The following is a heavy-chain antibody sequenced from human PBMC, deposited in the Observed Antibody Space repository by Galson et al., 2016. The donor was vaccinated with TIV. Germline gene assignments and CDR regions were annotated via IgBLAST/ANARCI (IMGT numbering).Heavy chain of an antibody. Sequence: SVKVSCKASGYTFTSFDISWIRQAPGQGLEWMGWMSPSNGNTGDAQKFRGRITMTRHPSTTTVYMELSGLTSEDTAVYYCARGHYYDSSGYSFDFGGKGTLVTVSS. J-gene: IGHJ4*02. D-gene: IGHD3-22*01. CDR1: GYTFTSFD. V-gene: IGHV1-8*01. CDR2: MSPSNGNT. CDR3: ARGHYYDSSGYSFDF.